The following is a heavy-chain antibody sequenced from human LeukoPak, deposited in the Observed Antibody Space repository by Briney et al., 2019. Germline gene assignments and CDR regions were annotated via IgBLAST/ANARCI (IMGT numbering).Heavy chain of an antibody. CDR1: XXXXSENX. V-gene: IGHV3-66*01. D-gene: IGHD6-19*01. CDR3: VRDRWPGLGDF. J-gene: IGHJ6*02. Sequence: GGSXRLSXXXXXXXXSENXXSWVRXAPGKGLEWVSTVYSGGLTFYADPVKGRFTISRDNSKNTLYLQMSSLRAEDTAVYYCVRDRWPGLGDFWGQGTTVTVSS. CDR2: VYSGGLT.